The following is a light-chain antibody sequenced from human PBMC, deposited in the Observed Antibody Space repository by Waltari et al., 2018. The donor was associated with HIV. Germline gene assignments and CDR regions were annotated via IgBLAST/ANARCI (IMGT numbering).Light chain of an antibody. J-gene: IGKJ4*01. CDR1: QGINSA. Sequence: AIQLTQSPSSLSASAGDRVTITCRARQGINSALAWYQQKPGKPPKLLISDASSLESGVPSRFSGSGSGTDFTLTISSLQPEDFASYYCQQFKSYPLTFGGGTKVEIK. CDR3: QQFKSYPLT. CDR2: DAS. V-gene: IGKV1-13*02.